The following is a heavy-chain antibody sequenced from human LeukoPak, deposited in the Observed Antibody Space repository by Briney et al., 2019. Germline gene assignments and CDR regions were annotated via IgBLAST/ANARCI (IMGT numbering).Heavy chain of an antibody. CDR1: GFTFSSYG. D-gene: IGHD3-3*01. CDR3: ASQAIFGVVITGHAFDI. CDR2: IRYDGSNK. V-gene: IGHV3-30*02. Sequence: GGSRRLSCAASGFTFSSYGMHWVRQAPGKGLEWVAFIRYDGSNKYYADSVKGRFTISRDNSKNTLYLQMNSLRAEDTAVYYCASQAIFGVVITGHAFDIWGQGTMVTVSS. J-gene: IGHJ3*02.